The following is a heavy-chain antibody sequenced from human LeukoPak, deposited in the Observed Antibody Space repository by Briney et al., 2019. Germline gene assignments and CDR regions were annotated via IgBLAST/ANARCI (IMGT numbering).Heavy chain of an antibody. Sequence: GGSLRLSCAASGFTFSGYIMNWVRQAPGKGLEWVSFISSSSNTIYYAGSGKGRFTVSRDNAKNSLYLQMNSLRAEDTAVYYCARDQWLDYWGQGTLVTVSS. CDR2: ISSSSNTI. J-gene: IGHJ4*02. D-gene: IGHD6-19*01. CDR1: GFTFSGYI. V-gene: IGHV3-48*01. CDR3: ARDQWLDY.